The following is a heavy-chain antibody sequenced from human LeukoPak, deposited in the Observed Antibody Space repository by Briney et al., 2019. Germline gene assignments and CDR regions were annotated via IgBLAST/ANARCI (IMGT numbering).Heavy chain of an antibody. CDR3: TGGSYYY. CDR2: ISYDGSNK. V-gene: IGHV3-30*03. Sequence: PGGSLRLSCAASGFTFRNYWMNWVRQAPGKGLEWVAVISYDGSNKYYADSVKGRFTISRDNSKNTLYLQMNSLRAEDTAVYYCTGGSYYYWGQGTLVTVSS. J-gene: IGHJ4*02. D-gene: IGHD1-26*01. CDR1: GFTFRNYW.